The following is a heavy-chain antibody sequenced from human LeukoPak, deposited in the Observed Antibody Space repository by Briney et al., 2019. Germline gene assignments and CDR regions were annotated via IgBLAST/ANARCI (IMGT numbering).Heavy chain of an antibody. CDR3: AKGHTYGMI. Sequence: GGSLRFSCAASGFTFSDFYMSWLRQTPGKGMEWVSYISTTGTTMDYADSVKGRFTISRDNAKDSLYLQMNNLGAEDTAVYYCAKGHTYGMIWGQGTLVTVSS. D-gene: IGHD5-18*01. CDR2: ISTTGTTM. CDR1: GFTFSDFY. J-gene: IGHJ1*01. V-gene: IGHV3-11*01.